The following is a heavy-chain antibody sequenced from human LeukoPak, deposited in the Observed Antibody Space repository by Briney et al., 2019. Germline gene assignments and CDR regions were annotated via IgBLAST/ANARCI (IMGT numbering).Heavy chain of an antibody. CDR2: IYTSGST. CDR3: SRGLSDVY. CDR1: GGSISNYY. J-gene: IGHJ4*02. V-gene: IGHV4-4*07. Sequence: MASETLSLTCTVSGGSISNYYWNWIRQPAGKGLEWIGRIYTSGSTYYNPSLKSRVTMSIDTSKSQFSLKLNSVTAADTAVYYCSRGLSDVYWGQGTLVTVSS.